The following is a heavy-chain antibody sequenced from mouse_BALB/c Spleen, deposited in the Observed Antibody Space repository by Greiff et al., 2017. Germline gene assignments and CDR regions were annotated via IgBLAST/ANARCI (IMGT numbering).Heavy chain of an antibody. CDR1: GFSLTSYG. CDR3: ARGARGNYSY. D-gene: IGHD2-1*01. Sequence: VKLMESGPGLVAPSQSLSITCTVSGFSLTSYGVHWVRQPPGKGLEWLGVIWAGGSTNYNSALMSRLSISKDNSKSQVFLKMNSLQTDDTAMYYCARGARGNYSYWGQGTLVTVSA. CDR2: IWAGGST. V-gene: IGHV2-9*02. J-gene: IGHJ3*01.